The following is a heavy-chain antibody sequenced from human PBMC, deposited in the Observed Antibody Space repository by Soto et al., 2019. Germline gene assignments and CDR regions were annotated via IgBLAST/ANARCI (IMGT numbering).Heavy chain of an antibody. J-gene: IGHJ3*02. V-gene: IGHV3-48*02. CDR1: GFTFSSYS. CDR2: ISGSRSGI. Sequence: GGSLRLSCAASGFTFSSYSMNWVRQAPGKGLEWVSYISGSRSGIYYADSVKGRFTISRDNAKNSLYLQMNSLRDEDTAVYYCVRDSHYAFDIWGQGTMVTVSS. CDR3: VRDSHYAFDI.